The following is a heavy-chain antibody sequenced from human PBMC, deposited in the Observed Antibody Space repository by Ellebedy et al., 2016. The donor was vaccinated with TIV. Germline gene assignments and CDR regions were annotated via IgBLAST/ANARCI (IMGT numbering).Heavy chain of an antibody. CDR1: GFTFSPYA. V-gene: IGHV3-23*01. J-gene: IGHJ4*02. CDR3: AKDRTSGDGYWVFDS. D-gene: IGHD2-21*02. CDR2: LVGSGAA. Sequence: PGGSLRLSCAASGFTFSPYAMAWVLQAPGQGLEWVSGLVGSGAAKYADSVKGRFTISRDNSKRTVDLQMRSVRAEDTAVYFCAKDRTSGDGYWVFDSWGQGTMVSVSS.